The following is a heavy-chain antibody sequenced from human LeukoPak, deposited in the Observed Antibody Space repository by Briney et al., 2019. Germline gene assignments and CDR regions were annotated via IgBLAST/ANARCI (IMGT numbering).Heavy chain of an antibody. CDR1: GYTFTSYA. J-gene: IGHJ4*02. Sequence: ASVKVSCKASGYTFTSYAMHWVRQAPGQRLEWMGWINAGNGNTKYSQKFQGRVTITRDTSASTAYMELSSLRSEDTAVYYCARPNPNYSSSWGPSFDYWGQGTLVTVSS. V-gene: IGHV1-3*01. CDR3: ARPNPNYSSSWGPSFDY. D-gene: IGHD6-13*01. CDR2: INAGNGNT.